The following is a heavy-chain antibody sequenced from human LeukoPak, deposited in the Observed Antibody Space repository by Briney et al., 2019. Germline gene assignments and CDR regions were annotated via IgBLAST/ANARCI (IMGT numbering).Heavy chain of an antibody. CDR3: AREYCSGGSCYSEYFDY. V-gene: IGHV3-21*01. Sequence: GGSLRLSCAASGFTFSSYSMNWVRQAPGKGLEWVSSISSSSSYIYYADSVKGRFTISRDNAKNSLYLQMNSLRAEDTAVYYCAREYCSGGSCYSEYFDYWGQGTLVTVSS. CDR1: GFTFSSYS. D-gene: IGHD2-15*01. CDR2: ISSSSSYI. J-gene: IGHJ4*02.